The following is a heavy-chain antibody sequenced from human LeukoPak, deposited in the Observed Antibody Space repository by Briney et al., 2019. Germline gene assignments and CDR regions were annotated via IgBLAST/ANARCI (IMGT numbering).Heavy chain of an antibody. CDR1: GFTFSRYA. CDR3: ARVRRQVGSRWFDS. Sequence: GGSLRLSCVASGFTFSRYAMNWVRQTPGKGLEWVSLIGTNEQRTHYADSVKGRFTISRDNSNNTLYLQMNSLRADDTAVYYCARVRRQVGSRWFDSWGQGTLVTVSS. J-gene: IGHJ5*01. CDR2: IGTNEQRT. D-gene: IGHD1-26*01. V-gene: IGHV3-23*01.